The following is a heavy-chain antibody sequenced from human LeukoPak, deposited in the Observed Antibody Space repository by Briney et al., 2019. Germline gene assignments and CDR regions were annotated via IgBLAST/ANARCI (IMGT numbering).Heavy chain of an antibody. CDR2: INPNTGAT. D-gene: IGHD2-15*01. CDR3: ARDERFCNGDNHYPDLGY. Sequence: GASVKVSCKASGYTFTGYYMFWVRQAPGQGLEWMGWINPNTGATKYAQNFQGRVTLTRDTSIRTTFMELSSLRSDDTALYYCARDERFCNGDNHYPDLGYWGQGTLVTVSS. V-gene: IGHV1-2*02. J-gene: IGHJ4*02. CDR1: GYTFTGYY.